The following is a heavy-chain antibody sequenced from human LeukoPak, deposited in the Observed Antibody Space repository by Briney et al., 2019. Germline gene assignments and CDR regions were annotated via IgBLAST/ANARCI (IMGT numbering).Heavy chain of an antibody. D-gene: IGHD4-23*01. V-gene: IGHV4-34*01. J-gene: IGHJ4*02. CDR3: ARGYGGNFDY. CDR1: GGSFSGYY. Sequence: SETLSLTCAVYGGSFSGYYWSWIRQPPGKGLEWIGEINHSGSTNYNPPLKSRVTISVDTSKNQFSLKLSSATAADTAVYYCARGYGGNFDYWGQGTLVTVSS. CDR2: INHSGST.